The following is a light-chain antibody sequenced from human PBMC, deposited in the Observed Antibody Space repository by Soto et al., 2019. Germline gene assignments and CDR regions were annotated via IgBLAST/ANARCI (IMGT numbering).Light chain of an antibody. CDR3: QQYGSSPQT. V-gene: IGKV3-20*01. J-gene: IGKJ1*01. CDR1: QSVSSSY. Sequence: EIVLTQSPGTLSLSPGERATLSCRASQSVSSSYLAWYQQKPGQAPRLLISGASSRDTGIPDRFSGSGSGTDFTLTISRLEPEDFAVYYCQQYGSSPQTFGQGTKVEI. CDR2: GAS.